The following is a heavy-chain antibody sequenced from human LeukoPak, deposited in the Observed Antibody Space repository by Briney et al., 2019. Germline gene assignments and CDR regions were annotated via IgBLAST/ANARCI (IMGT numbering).Heavy chain of an antibody. Sequence: EALVKVSCKASGYTFTSYYMHWVRQAPGQGLEWMGIINPSGGSTSYAQKFQGRVTMTRDTSTSTVYMELSSLRSEDTAVYYCARDLGGYCSSTSCYPFLDAFDIWGQGTMVTVSS. CDR1: GYTFTSYY. J-gene: IGHJ3*02. CDR2: INPSGGST. CDR3: ARDLGGYCSSTSCYPFLDAFDI. D-gene: IGHD2-2*01. V-gene: IGHV1-46*01.